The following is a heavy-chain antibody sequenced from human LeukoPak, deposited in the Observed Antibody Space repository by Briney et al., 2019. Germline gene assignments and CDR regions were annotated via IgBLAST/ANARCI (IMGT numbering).Heavy chain of an antibody. CDR2: IYYSGST. V-gene: IGHV4-59*08. CDR1: GGSFSDYY. CDR3: ARLYPDSSSFRGSIGY. Sequence: PSETLSLTCAVYGGSFSDYYWSWIRQPPGKGLEWIGYIYYSGSTNYNPSLKSRVTISVDTSKNQFSLKLSSVTAADTAVYYCARLYPDSSSFRGSIGYWGQGTLVTVSS. J-gene: IGHJ4*02. D-gene: IGHD3-22*01.